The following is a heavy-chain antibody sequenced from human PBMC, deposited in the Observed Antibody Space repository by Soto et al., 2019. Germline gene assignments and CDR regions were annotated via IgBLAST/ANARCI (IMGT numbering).Heavy chain of an antibody. Sequence: PGGSLRLSCAASGFTVSVNYMTWVRQAPGKGLEWVSLINSGGSTYYADSVKGRFTISRDNSKNTLYLQMNSLRAEDTAVYYCARDRHQLALDYSGQGTLVTVSS. V-gene: IGHV3-66*01. D-gene: IGHD6-13*01. CDR2: INSGGST. CDR1: GFTVSVNY. CDR3: ARDRHQLALDY. J-gene: IGHJ4*02.